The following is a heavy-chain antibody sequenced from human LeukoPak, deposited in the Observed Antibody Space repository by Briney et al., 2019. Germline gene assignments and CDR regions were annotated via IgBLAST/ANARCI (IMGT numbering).Heavy chain of an antibody. CDR3: ARDRRYSHGNGIDP. CDR1: GGSISSGSYY. V-gene: IGHV4-61*02. J-gene: IGHJ5*02. D-gene: IGHD5-18*01. Sequence: SQTLSLTCTVSGGSISSGSYYWSWIRQPAGKGLEWIGRIYTSGSTNYNPSLKSRVTISVDTSKNQFSLKLSSVTAADTAVYYCARDRRYSHGNGIDPWGQGTLVTVSS. CDR2: IYTSGST.